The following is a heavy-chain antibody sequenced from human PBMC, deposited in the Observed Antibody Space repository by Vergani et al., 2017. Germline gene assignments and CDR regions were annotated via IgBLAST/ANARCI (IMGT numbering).Heavy chain of an antibody. Sequence: QVQLVQSGAEVKKPGASVKVSCKASGYTFTSYYMHWVRQAPGQGLELMGRINPSGGSTSYAKKFQGRVTMTRDTSTSTVYMELSSLRSEDTAVYYCARGRDSSGYYSFFDYWGQGTLVTVSS. CDR1: GYTFTSYY. CDR3: ARGRDSSGYYSFFDY. D-gene: IGHD3-22*01. V-gene: IGHV1-46*03. CDR2: INPSGGST. J-gene: IGHJ4*02.